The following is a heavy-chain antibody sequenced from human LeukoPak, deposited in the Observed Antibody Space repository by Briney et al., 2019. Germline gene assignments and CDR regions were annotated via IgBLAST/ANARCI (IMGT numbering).Heavy chain of an antibody. D-gene: IGHD2-2*01. CDR1: GGSISSYY. J-gene: IGHJ6*03. V-gene: IGHV4-4*09. CDR2: IYTSGST. Sequence: SETLSLTCTVSGGSISSYYSSWIRQPPGKGLEWIGYIYTSGSTNYNPSLKSRVTISVDTSKNQFSLKLSSVTAADTAVYYCARRRGYCSSTSCYPYYYYYYYMDVWGKGTTVTVSS. CDR3: ARRRGYCSSTSCYPYYYYYYYMDV.